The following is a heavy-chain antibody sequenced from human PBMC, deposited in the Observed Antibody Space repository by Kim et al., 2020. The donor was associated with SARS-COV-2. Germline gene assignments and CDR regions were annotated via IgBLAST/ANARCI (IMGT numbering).Heavy chain of an antibody. Sequence: ASVKVSCKASGYTFTNNAISWVRQAPGQGLEWMGWINTDTGNPTYAQAFTRRFVFSVDTSVTTAYLQISSLEAEYTALYYFARVIWGTYRYTDYWGQGTL. CDR3: ARVIWGTYRYTDY. J-gene: IGHJ4*02. CDR1: GYTFTNNA. CDR2: INTDTGNP. V-gene: IGHV7-4-1*02. D-gene: IGHD3-16*02.